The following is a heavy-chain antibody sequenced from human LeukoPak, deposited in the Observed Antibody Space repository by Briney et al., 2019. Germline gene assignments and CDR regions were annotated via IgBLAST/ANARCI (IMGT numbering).Heavy chain of an antibody. CDR2: IKSKTDGGTT. J-gene: IGHJ4*02. V-gene: IGHV3-15*01. Sequence: GESLRLSCAASGFTFTTYWMSWVRQAPGKGLEWVGHIKSKTDGGTTDYAAPVKGRFTISRDDSKNTLYLQMNSLKTEDTAVYYCATERLVLDYWGQGTLVTVSS. CDR3: ATERLVLDY. CDR1: GFTFTTYW. D-gene: IGHD6-19*01.